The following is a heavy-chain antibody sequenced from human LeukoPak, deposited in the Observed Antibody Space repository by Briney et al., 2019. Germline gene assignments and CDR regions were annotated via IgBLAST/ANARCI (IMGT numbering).Heavy chain of an antibody. Sequence: GGSLRLSCAASGFTFSSYSMNWVRQAPGKGLEWVSSISSSSSYIYYADSVKGRFTISRDNAKNSLYLQMNSMRAEDTAVYYCARDRPRFGEPRSRYYYGMDVWGQGTTVTVSS. D-gene: IGHD3-10*01. CDR3: ARDRPRFGEPRSRYYYGMDV. V-gene: IGHV3-21*01. CDR1: GFTFSSYS. CDR2: ISSSSSYI. J-gene: IGHJ6*02.